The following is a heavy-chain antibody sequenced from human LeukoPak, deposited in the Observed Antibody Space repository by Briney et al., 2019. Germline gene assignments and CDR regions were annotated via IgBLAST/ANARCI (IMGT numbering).Heavy chain of an antibody. CDR2: IRSGGSPK. CDR3: ARGGACSGANCHATLYDY. Sequence: PGGSLRLSCAASGFTFSSYEMNWVRQAPGEGLEWVSYIRSGGSPKYYADSVKGRVTISRDDAKNLLYLQLNSLRAEDTAVYYCARGGACSGANCHATLYDYWGQGTLVTVSS. V-gene: IGHV3-48*03. J-gene: IGHJ4*02. D-gene: IGHD4/OR15-4a*01. CDR1: GFTFSSYE.